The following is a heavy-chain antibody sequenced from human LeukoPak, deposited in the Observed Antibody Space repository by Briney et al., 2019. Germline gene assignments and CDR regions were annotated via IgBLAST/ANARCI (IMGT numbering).Heavy chain of an antibody. CDR2: TSKDGRDT. D-gene: IGHD5-12*01. CDR3: ARGGYSGSYYRFS. J-gene: IGHJ4*02. Sequence: GGSLRLSCSAPVFPFSDSRMQSVRRVPGKGPELLSRTSKDGRDTVYAASAKGRVTASRANAKNTVYLELNNLRPDDTAVYYCARGGYSGSYYRFSWGRGTLVTVAS. CDR1: VFPFSDSR. V-gene: IGHV3-74*01.